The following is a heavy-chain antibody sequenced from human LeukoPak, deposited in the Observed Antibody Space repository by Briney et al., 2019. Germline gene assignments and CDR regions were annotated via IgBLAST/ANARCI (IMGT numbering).Heavy chain of an antibody. CDR3: ARATYCGGDCYSDAFDI. D-gene: IGHD2-21*02. Sequence: ASVKVSCKASSYTFTRYGISWVRQAPGQGLEWMGWISGSNGNTNYAQKFQGRVSMTADTSTSTAYIELSSLRSEDTAVYYCARATYCGGDCYSDAFDIWGQGTMVTVSS. CDR2: ISGSNGNT. CDR1: SYTFTRYG. V-gene: IGHV1-18*01. J-gene: IGHJ3*02.